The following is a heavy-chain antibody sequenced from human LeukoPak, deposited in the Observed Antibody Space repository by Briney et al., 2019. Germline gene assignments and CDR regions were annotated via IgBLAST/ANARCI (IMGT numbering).Heavy chain of an antibody. V-gene: IGHV3-53*04. CDR1: GFTVSSNY. D-gene: IGHD6-19*01. CDR3: ARDSQWLVLYYFDY. CDR2: IYSGGST. Sequence: PGGSLRLSCAASGFTVSSNYMSWVRQAPGKGLEWVSVIYSGGSTYYADSVKGRFTISRHNSKNTLYLQMNSLRAEDTAVYYCARDSQWLVLYYFDYWGQGTLVTVSS. J-gene: IGHJ4*02.